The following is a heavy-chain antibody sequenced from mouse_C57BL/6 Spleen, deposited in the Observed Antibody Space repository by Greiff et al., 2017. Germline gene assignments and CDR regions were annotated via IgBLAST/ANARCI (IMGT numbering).Heavy chain of an antibody. CDR1: GFTFSSYA. Sequence: EVQRVESGGGLVKPGGSLKLSCAASGFTFSSYAMSWVRQTPEKRLEWVATISDDGSYTYYTDKVKGRFTISRDNDKNNLYLQMRHQKSEDTDMYYCAREGLRRGDFDYWGQGTTLTVSS. CDR3: AREGLRRGDFDY. J-gene: IGHJ2*01. CDR2: ISDDGSYT. V-gene: IGHV5-4*01. D-gene: IGHD2-2*01.